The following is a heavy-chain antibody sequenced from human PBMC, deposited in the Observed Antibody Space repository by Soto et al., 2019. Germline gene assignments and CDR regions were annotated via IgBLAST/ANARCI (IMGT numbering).Heavy chain of an antibody. D-gene: IGHD3-22*01. Sequence: GASVKVSCKASGGTFSSYAISWVRQAPGQGLEWMGGIIPIFGTANYAQKFQGRVTITADESTSTAYMELSSLRSEDTAVYYCASSNSSGYYPPNYYYYGMDVWGQGTTVTVSS. CDR3: ASSNSSGYYPPNYYYYGMDV. V-gene: IGHV1-69*13. J-gene: IGHJ6*02. CDR1: GGTFSSYA. CDR2: IIPIFGTA.